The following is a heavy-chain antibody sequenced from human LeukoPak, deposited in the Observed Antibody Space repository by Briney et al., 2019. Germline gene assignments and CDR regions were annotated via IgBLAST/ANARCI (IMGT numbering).Heavy chain of an antibody. Sequence: PGRSLRLTCAAYGFEFGRYALHWVRQAPGKGLEWVAVISYDGSNKELADSVRGRFAISRDNSKDRLYLQMNSLRPDDTAVYYCASVHCSSGGNCYVCYWGQGTLVAVSS. V-gene: IGHV3-30*09. D-gene: IGHD2-21*01. CDR3: ASVHCSSGGNCYVCY. CDR2: ISYDGSNK. CDR1: GFEFGRYA. J-gene: IGHJ4*02.